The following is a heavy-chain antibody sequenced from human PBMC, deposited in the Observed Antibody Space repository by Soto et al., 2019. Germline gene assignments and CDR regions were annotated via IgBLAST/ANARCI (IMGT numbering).Heavy chain of an antibody. V-gene: IGHV4-39*01. CDR3: ARQVWRRYNFDY. Sequence: SETLSLTCTVSCGSISSSSYYWGWIRQPPGKGLEWIGSIYYSGSTYYNPSLKSRVTISVDTSKNQFSLKLSSVTAADTAVYYCARQVWRRYNFDYWGQGTLVTVS. CDR2: IYYSGST. J-gene: IGHJ4*02. CDR1: CGSISSSSYY. D-gene: IGHD3-3*01.